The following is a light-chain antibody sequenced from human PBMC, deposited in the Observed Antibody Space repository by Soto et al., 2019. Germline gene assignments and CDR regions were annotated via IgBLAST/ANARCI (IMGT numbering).Light chain of an antibody. J-gene: IGLJ1*01. CDR2: DVS. Sequence: QSVLTQPASASGSPGQSITISCTGTSSDVGGYNYVSWYQQHPGKAPKLMIYDVSNRSSGVSNRFSGSKSGNTASLTISGLQAEDEADYYCSSYTSSSTLDYVFGTGTKVTVL. CDR1: SSDVGGYNY. CDR3: SSYTSSSTLDYV. V-gene: IGLV2-14*01.